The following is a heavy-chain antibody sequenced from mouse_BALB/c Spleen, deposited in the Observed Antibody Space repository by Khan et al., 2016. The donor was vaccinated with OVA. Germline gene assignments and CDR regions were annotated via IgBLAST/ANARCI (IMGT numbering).Heavy chain of an antibody. CDR1: GDSITSGY. CDR3: ARSTYRYAFVY. D-gene: IGHD2-12*01. Sequence: EVQLQESGPSLVKPSQTLSLTCSVTGDSITSGYWNWIRKFPGNKLEYMGYIIYTGYTYYNPSLKSRISITRHTSKTQYYLQLRSLTADDTATYYCARSTYRYAFVYWGQGTLVTVSA. J-gene: IGHJ3*01. V-gene: IGHV3-8*02. CDR2: IIYTGYT.